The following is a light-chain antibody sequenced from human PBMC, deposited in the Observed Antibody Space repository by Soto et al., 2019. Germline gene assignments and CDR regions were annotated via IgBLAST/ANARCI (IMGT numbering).Light chain of an antibody. CDR3: ASHAGRKNII. CDR2: EVN. J-gene: IGLJ2*01. V-gene: IGLV2-8*01. CDR1: SSDVGGYNF. Sequence: QSVLTQPASVSGSPGQSITISCTGTSSDVGGYNFVSWYQHHPGKAPKLMIYEVNKRPSGVPDRFSGSKSGNTASLTVSGLQAEDEADYYCASHAGRKNIIFGGGTQLTVL.